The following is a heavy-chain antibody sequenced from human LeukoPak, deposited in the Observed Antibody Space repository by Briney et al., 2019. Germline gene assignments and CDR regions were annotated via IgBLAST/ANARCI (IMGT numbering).Heavy chain of an antibody. V-gene: IGHV3-74*01. CDR2: INTDGSTT. CDR1: GFTFSNYW. D-gene: IGHD1-26*01. J-gene: IGHJ4*02. Sequence: GGSLRLSCAASGFTFSNYWMHWVRQAPGKGLVWVSRINTDGSTTNYADSVKGRFTISRDNAKNTLYLQMNSLRAEDTALYYCARGYSGTYRTDYWGQGTLVTVSS. CDR3: ARGYSGTYRTDY.